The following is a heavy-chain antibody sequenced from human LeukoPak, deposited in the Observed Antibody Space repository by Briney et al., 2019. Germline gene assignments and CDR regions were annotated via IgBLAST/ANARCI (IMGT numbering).Heavy chain of an antibody. J-gene: IGHJ3*02. CDR1: GDSVYSNSTA. D-gene: IGHD4/OR15-4a*01. V-gene: IGHV6-1*01. CDR3: ARKRLSADSFDI. Sequence: SQTLSLTCAISGDSVYSNSTAWNWIRQSPSRGLEWLGRTYYRSKRYNDYTLYVKSRITFNPDTSKNQFSLHLNSVTPEDTAVYYCARKRLSADSFDIWGQGTLVTASS. CDR2: TYYRSKRYN.